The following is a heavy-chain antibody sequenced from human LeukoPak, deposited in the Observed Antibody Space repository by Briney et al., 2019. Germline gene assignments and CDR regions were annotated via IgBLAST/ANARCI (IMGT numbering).Heavy chain of an antibody. CDR3: ARGSITVTTAFHY. CDR1: GFTFSSYA. D-gene: IGHD4-11*01. CDR2: ISYDGSNK. V-gene: IGHV3-30*04. J-gene: IGHJ4*02. Sequence: GGSLRLSCAASGFTFSSYAMHWVRQAPGKGLEWVAVISYDGSNKYYADSVKGRFTISRDNSKSTLYLQMNSLRAEDTAVYYCARGSITVTTAFHYWGQGTLVTVSS.